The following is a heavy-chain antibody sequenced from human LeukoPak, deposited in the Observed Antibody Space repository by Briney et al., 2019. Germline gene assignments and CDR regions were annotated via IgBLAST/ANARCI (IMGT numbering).Heavy chain of an antibody. Sequence: GASGKVSCKVSGYTLTELSMHWVRQPPGKGLEWMGGFDPEGDETINAQKFQGRVTITEATYTDTASMELTSMRAQDTAVYYCATSRAFDYGMDVWGQGNTVTVSS. J-gene: IGHJ6*02. V-gene: IGHV1-24*01. CDR3: ATSRAFDYGMDV. CDR1: GYTLTELS. CDR2: FDPEGDET.